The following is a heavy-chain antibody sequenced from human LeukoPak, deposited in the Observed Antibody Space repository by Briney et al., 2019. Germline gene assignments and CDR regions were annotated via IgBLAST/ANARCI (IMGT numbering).Heavy chain of an antibody. CDR1: GFKFDDFS. Sequence: PGGSLRLSCVASGFKFDDFSMHWVRQAPGKGLEWVALATWDGGEAYYGDSVKGRFTISRDNSKNSLYLEMNSLRPEDTAFCAKDLGFNWNGGVLEYWGRGTLVTVSS. CDR3: AKDLGFNWNGGVLEY. V-gene: IGHV3-43*01. J-gene: IGHJ4*02. CDR2: ATWDGGEA. D-gene: IGHD3-16*01.